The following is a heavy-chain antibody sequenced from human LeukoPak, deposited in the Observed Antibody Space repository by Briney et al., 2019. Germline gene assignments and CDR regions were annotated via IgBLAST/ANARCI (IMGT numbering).Heavy chain of an antibody. J-gene: IGHJ4*02. CDR3: ARVGDINYFDY. CDR1: GFTFSNYA. V-gene: IGHV3-64*01. D-gene: IGHD3-10*01. CDR2: IGRNGDNT. Sequence: GSLRLSCAASGFTFSNYAMHWVRQAPGKGLEYVSAIGRNGDNTYYANSVTGRFTISRDNSKNTLWLQMGSLRADDMAMYYCARVGDINYFDYWGQGTLVTVSS.